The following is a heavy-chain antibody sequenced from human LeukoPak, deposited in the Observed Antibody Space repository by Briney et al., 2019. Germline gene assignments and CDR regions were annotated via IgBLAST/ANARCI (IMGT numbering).Heavy chain of an antibody. Sequence: SETLSLTCAVYGGSFSGYYWSWIRQPPGKGLEWIGEINHSGSTNYNPSLKSRVTISVNTSKNQFSLKLSSVTAADTAVYYCARHVSTQESCSSTCCYAAPLDYWGQGTLVTVSS. J-gene: IGHJ4*02. CDR1: GGSFSGYY. CDR3: ARHVSTQESCSSTCCYAAPLDY. V-gene: IGHV4-34*01. CDR2: INHSGST. D-gene: IGHD2-2*01.